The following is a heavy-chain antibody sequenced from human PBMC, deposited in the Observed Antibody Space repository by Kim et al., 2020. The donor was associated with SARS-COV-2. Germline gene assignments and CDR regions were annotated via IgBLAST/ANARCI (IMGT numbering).Heavy chain of an antibody. V-gene: IGHV3-74*01. CDR2: INNDGKII. Sequence: GGSLRLSCAASGFTFSTYWMHWVRLVPGKGLVWVSCINNDGKIITYADSVKGRFTISRDNAKNLLYLQMNSLRAEDTGVYFCARGSGDWCWGQGTLVTAS. CDR1: GFTFSTYW. D-gene: IGHD2-21*01. CDR3: ARGSGDWC. J-gene: IGHJ4*02.